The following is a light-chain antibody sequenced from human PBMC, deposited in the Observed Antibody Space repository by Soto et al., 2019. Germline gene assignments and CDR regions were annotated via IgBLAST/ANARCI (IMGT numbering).Light chain of an antibody. J-gene: IGKJ2*01. CDR3: QQYYSYQYT. CDR2: AAS. CDR1: QGISSY. Sequence: IRMTQSPSSFSASTGDRVTITCRASQGISSYLAWYQQKPGKAPKLLIYAASTLQSGVPSRFSGSGSGTDFTLTISCLQSEDFATYYCQQYYSYQYTFGQGTKLEIK. V-gene: IGKV1-8*01.